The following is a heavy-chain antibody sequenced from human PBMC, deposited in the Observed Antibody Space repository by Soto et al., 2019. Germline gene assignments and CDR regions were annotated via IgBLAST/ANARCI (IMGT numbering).Heavy chain of an antibody. CDR1: GFSLTTSGLG. D-gene: IGHD3-3*01. J-gene: IGHJ4*02. Sequence: QITLNESGPTVVRPTETLTLTCRFSGFSLTTSGLGVGWIRQSPGKAPEWLALIYWDDDKRYSASLQSRLTITKYTANNQVVMTVSDLDPTDKATYYCAHRVLRTVFGLVTTAAIYFVFWGQGTPVAVSS. CDR3: AHRVLRTVFGLVTTAAIYFVF. V-gene: IGHV2-5*02. CDR2: IYWDDDK.